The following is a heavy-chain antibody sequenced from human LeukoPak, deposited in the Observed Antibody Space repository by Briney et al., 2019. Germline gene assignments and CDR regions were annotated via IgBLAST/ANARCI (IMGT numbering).Heavy chain of an antibody. CDR2: IIPIFGTA. V-gene: IGHV1-69*13. D-gene: IGHD3-16*01. CDR1: GYTFTSYG. Sequence: GASVKVSCKASGYTFTSYGISWVRQAPGQGLEWMGGIIPIFGTANYAQKFQGRVTITADESTSTAYMELSSLRSEDTAVYYCAKDLPNYDYVWGSYTPGRPGYWGQGTLVTVSS. J-gene: IGHJ4*02. CDR3: AKDLPNYDYVWGSYTPGRPGY.